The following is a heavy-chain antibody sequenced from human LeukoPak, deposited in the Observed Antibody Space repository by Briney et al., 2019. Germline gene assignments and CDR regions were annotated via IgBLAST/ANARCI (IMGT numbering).Heavy chain of an antibody. V-gene: IGHV4-34*01. D-gene: IGHD2-2*01. CDR3: ARAAYCSSTSCYRLDI. CDR1: GGSFSGYY. CDR2: INHSGST. J-gene: IGHJ3*02. Sequence: PSETLSLTCAVYGGSFSGYYWSWIRQPPGKGLEWIGEINHSGSTNYNPSLKSQVTISVDTSKNQFSLKLSSVTAADTAVYYCARAAYCSSTSCYRLDIWGQGTMVTVSS.